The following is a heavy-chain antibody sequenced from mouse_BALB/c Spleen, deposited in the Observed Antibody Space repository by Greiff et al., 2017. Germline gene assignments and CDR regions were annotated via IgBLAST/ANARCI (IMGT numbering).Heavy chain of an antibody. Sequence: DVKLVESGGGLVQPGGSMKLSCVASGFTFSSYWMSWVRQSPEKGLEWVAEIRLKSDNYATHYAESVKGKFTISRDDSKSRLYLQMNSLRAEDTGIYYCTAFYAMDYWGQGTSVTVSS. V-gene: IGHV6-6*02. CDR1: GFTFSSYW. J-gene: IGHJ4*01. CDR3: TAFYAMDY. CDR2: IRLKSDNYAT.